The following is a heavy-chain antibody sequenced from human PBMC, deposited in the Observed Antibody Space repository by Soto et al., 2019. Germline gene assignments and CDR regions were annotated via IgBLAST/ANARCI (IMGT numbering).Heavy chain of an antibody. V-gene: IGHV4-31*03. J-gene: IGHJ6*02. Sequence: PSETLSLTCTVSGDAIYIGGYYWTWIRQHPGKGLEWIGYIYHTGKTYYNPSLESRVTMSVDTSKNQFSLKLASVTAADTAVYYCARGMVAAHAYYYYGMDVWGQGTTVTVSS. D-gene: IGHD2-15*01. CDR3: ARGMVAAHAYYYYGMDV. CDR2: IYHTGKT. CDR1: GDAIYIGGYY.